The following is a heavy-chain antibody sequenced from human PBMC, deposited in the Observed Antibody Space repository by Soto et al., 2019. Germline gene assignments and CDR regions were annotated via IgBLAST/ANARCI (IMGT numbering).Heavy chain of an antibody. CDR2: ISYDGSNK. CDR3: AKDGEQWLVRPGGWFDP. V-gene: IGHV3-30*18. CDR1: GFTFSSYG. D-gene: IGHD6-19*01. J-gene: IGHJ5*02. Sequence: GGSLRLSCAASGFTFSSYGMHWVRQAPGKGLEWVAVISYDGSNKYYADSVKGRFTISRDNSKNTLYLQMNSLRAEDTAVYYCAKDGEQWLVRPGGWFDPWGQGTLVTVSS.